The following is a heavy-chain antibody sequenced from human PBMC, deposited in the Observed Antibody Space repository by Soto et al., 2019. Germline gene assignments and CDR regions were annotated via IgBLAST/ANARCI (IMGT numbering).Heavy chain of an antibody. CDR1: GGSISSSSYY. CDR3: ARRWGDYFDY. V-gene: IGHV4-39*01. J-gene: IGHJ4*02. Sequence: SETLSLTCTVSGGSISSSSYYWGWIRQPPGKGLEWIGSIYYSGTTFYNPSLKSRVTISVDTSKNQFALKLSSVTAADTAVYYCARRWGDYFDYWGQGTLVTVSS. CDR2: IYYSGTT. D-gene: IGHD3-16*01.